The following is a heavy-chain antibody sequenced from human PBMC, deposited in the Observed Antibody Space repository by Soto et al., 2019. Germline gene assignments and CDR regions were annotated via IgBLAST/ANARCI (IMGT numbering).Heavy chain of an antibody. V-gene: IGHV4-30-2*01. D-gene: IGHD2-21*01. Sequence: QLQLQESGSGLVKPSQTLSLTCAVSGGSIDSGGYSWNWIRQPPGKGLEWIGYIYHTGAAHYYASLEGRVSLSVDMSKNQFSLQMTSVTAADTAVYYCVRASYILPFDPWGQGIFVTVSS. CDR2: IYHTGAA. J-gene: IGHJ5*02. CDR1: GGSIDSGGYS. CDR3: VRASYILPFDP.